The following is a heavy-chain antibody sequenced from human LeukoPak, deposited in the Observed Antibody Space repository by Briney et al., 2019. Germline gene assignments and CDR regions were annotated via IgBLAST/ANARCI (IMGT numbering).Heavy chain of an antibody. CDR2: IYYSGST. J-gene: IGHJ4*02. V-gene: IGHV4-39*01. CDR3: ARQGPQADY. Sequence: SETLSLTCTVSGGSISSSSYYWGWIRQPPGKGLEWIGSIYYSGSTYYNPSLKSRVTISVDTSKNQFSLKLSSVTAADTAVYYCARQGPQADYWGQGTLVTVSS. CDR1: GGSISSSSYY.